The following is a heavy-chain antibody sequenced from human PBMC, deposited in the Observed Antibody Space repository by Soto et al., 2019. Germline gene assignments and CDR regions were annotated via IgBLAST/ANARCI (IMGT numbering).Heavy chain of an antibody. CDR1: GNTFTSYG. J-gene: IGHJ4*02. CDR2: ISAYNGNT. Sequence: ASVKVSCKASGNTFTSYGIRLVRQAPGQGLEWMGWISAYNGNTNYAQKLQGRVTMTTDTSTSTAYMELRSLRPDDTAVYYCARDLRWYYDSNGFDYWGQGTLVTVPS. V-gene: IGHV1-18*04. D-gene: IGHD3-22*01. CDR3: ARDLRWYYDSNGFDY.